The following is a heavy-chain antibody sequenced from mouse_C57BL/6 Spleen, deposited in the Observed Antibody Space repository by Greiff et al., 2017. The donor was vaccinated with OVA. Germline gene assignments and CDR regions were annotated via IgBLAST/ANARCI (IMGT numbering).Heavy chain of an antibody. J-gene: IGHJ1*03. CDR1: GYTFTSYW. CDR3: AREDYYYGSSYWYFDV. Sequence: QVHVKQPGAELVRPGSSVKLSCKASGYTFTSYWMDWVKQRPGQGLEWIGNIYPSDSETHYNQKFKDKATLTVDKSSSTAYMQLSSLTSEDSAVYYCAREDYYYGSSYWYFDVWGTGTTVTVSS. D-gene: IGHD1-1*01. CDR2: IYPSDSET. V-gene: IGHV1-61*01.